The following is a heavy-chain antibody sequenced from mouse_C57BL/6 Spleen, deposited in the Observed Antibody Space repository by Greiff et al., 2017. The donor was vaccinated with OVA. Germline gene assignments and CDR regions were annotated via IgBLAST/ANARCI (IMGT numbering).Heavy chain of an antibody. CDR1: GYTFTDYY. Sequence: EVQLQQSGPELVKPGASVKISCKASGYTFTDYYMNWVKQSHGKSLEWIGDINPNNGGTSYNQKFKGKATLTVDKSSSTAYMELRSLTSEDSAVYYCARHAFMDYWGQGTSVTVSS. CDR2: INPNNGGT. CDR3: ARHAFMDY. V-gene: IGHV1-26*01. J-gene: IGHJ4*01.